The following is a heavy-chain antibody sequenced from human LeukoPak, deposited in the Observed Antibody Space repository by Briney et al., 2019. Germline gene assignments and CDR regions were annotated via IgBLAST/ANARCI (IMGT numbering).Heavy chain of an antibody. CDR3: ARLDRDGYNYDY. V-gene: IGHV4-59*08. D-gene: IGHD5-24*01. CDR1: GGSISSYY. J-gene: IGHJ4*02. Sequence: TTSATLSLTCTVSGGSISSYYWNWIRQPPGKGLEWIGYIYYSGSTNYNPSLKSRVTISVDTSKNQFSLKLSSVTAADTAVYYCARLDRDGYNYDYWGQGTLVTVSS. CDR2: IYYSGST.